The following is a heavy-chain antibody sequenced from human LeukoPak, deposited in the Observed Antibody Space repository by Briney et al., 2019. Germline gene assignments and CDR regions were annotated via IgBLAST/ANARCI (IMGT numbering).Heavy chain of an antibody. CDR3: ARSEQLPDAFDI. D-gene: IGHD6-13*01. CDR1: GYTFTGYY. J-gene: IGHJ3*02. Sequence: ASVKVSCKASGYTFTGYYMHWVRQAPGQGLEWMGWINPNSGGTNYAQKFRGWVTMTRDTSISTAYMELSRLRSDDTAVYYCARSEQLPDAFDIWGQGTMVTVSS. CDR2: INPNSGGT. V-gene: IGHV1-2*04.